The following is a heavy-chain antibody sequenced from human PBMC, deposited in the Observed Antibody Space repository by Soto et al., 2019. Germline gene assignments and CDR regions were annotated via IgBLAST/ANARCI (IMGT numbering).Heavy chain of an antibody. J-gene: IGHJ4*02. CDR3: ARGRRGGNPFKTKSHFDY. CDR1: GGSISSYY. CDR2: IYYSGST. V-gene: IGHV4-59*01. Sequence: SETLSLTCTVSGGSISSYYCSWIRQPPWKGLEWIGYIYYSGSTNYNPSLKSRVTISVDTSKNQFSLKLSSVTAADTAVYYCARGRRGGNPFKTKSHFDYWGQGTLVTVSS. D-gene: IGHD2-15*01.